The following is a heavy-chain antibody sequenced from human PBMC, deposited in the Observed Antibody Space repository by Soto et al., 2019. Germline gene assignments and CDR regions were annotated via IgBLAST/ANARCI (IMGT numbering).Heavy chain of an antibody. CDR3: ARDKDRQQLGGNYYYIMDV. CDR2: IMPVFPTA. CDR1: GGTFRTSA. Sequence: QVQLVQSGAGVKKPGSSVKVSCKTSGGTFRTSAISWVRQAPGQGLEWMGGIMPVFPTADYAQKFQGRVTITADESTSTAYMELSSLRSEDTAVYYCARDKDRQQLGGNYYYIMDVWGQGTTVTVSS. D-gene: IGHD3-3*02. V-gene: IGHV1-69*01. J-gene: IGHJ6*01.